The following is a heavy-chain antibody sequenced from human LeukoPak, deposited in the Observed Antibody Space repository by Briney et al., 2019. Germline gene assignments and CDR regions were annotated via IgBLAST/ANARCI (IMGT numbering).Heavy chain of an antibody. J-gene: IGHJ4*02. CDR1: GYTFSGTGWY. CDR2: IYPYTGAT. V-gene: IGHV1-2*02. CDR3: ARDGPAQMVDFDY. Sequence: ASVKVTCKASGYTFSGTGWYLYWLRQAPGQGLECMGWIYPYTGATHYAQKFQGRVAMTRDTSISTAYMELSRLRPDDTAVYYCARDGPAQMVDFDYWGQGTLVTVSS. D-gene: IGHD3-10*01.